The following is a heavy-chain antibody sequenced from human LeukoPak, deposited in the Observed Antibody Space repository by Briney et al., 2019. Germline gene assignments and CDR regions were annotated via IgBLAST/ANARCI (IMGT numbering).Heavy chain of an antibody. Sequence: PGGSLRLSCAASGFTFSSYSMNWVRQAPGKGLEWVSSISSSSSYIYYADSVKGRFTISRDNAKNSLYLQMNSLRAEDTAVYYCAKDRFLALDYWGQGTLVTVSS. CDR1: GFTFSSYS. V-gene: IGHV3-21*01. CDR3: AKDRFLALDY. J-gene: IGHJ4*02. CDR2: ISSSSSYI. D-gene: IGHD3-3*01.